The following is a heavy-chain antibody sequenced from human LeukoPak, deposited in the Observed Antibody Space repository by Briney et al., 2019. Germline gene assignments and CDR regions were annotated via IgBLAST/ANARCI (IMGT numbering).Heavy chain of an antibody. CDR3: AKPSGPLDY. CDR1: GFTFSNYA. J-gene: IGHJ4*02. CDR2: ISGSSTDI. D-gene: IGHD3-10*01. Sequence: PGGSLRLSCAASGFTFSNYAMNWVRQAPGKGLEWVSSISGSSTDIYYADSVKGRFTISRDNAKNSLYLQMHSLRAEDTAVYYCAKPSGPLDYWGQGTLVTVSS. V-gene: IGHV3-21*06.